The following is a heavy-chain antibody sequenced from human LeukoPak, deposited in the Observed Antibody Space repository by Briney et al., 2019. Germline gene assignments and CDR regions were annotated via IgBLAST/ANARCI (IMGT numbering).Heavy chain of an antibody. Sequence: PSETLSLTCVVSGDSITTSNWWNWVRQPPGKGLEWIGKIYHRGNTNNNPSLKSRVTMSVDRSKNQFSLNLTSVTAADTAVYYCARAYSAYYYGMDVWGQGTTVTVSS. CDR3: ARAYSAYYYGMDV. V-gene: IGHV4-4*02. J-gene: IGHJ6*02. CDR1: GDSITTSNW. CDR2: IYHRGNT. D-gene: IGHD2-15*01.